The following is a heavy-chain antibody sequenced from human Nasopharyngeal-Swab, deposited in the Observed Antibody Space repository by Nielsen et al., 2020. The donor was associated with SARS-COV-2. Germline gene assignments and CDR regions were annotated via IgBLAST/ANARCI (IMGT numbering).Heavy chain of an antibody. Sequence: VRQAPGKGLEWVAVIWYDGSNKYYADSVKGRFTISRDNSKSTLYLQMNSLRAEDTAVYYCARALGGYYGMDVWGQGTTVTVSS. CDR2: IWYDGSNK. D-gene: IGHD3-16*01. V-gene: IGHV3-33*01. CDR3: ARALGGYYGMDV. J-gene: IGHJ6*02.